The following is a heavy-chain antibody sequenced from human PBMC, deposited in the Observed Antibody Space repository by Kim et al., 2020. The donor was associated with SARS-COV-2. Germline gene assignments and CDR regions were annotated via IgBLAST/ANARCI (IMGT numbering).Heavy chain of an antibody. V-gene: IGHV3-30*04. Sequence: GGSLRLSCAASGSTFSSYAMHWVRQAPGKGLEWVALISYDGSNKYYADSVKGRFTISRDNSKNTLFLQMNSLRAEDTAVYYCARPQTTYWYFDLWGRGTLVTVSS. J-gene: IGHJ2*01. CDR1: GSTFSSYA. CDR2: ISYDGSNK. CDR3: ARPQTTYWYFDL.